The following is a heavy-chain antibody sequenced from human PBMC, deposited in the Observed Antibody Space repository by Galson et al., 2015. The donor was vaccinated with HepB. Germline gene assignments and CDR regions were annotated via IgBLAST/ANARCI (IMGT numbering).Heavy chain of an antibody. CDR2: IFYSGTT. D-gene: IGHD3-9*01. CDR1: GGSIGSSSSY. V-gene: IGHV4-39*01. CDR3: ARINVLQYFDCFDY. J-gene: IGHJ4*02. Sequence: ETLSLTCTVSGGSIGSSSSYWGWIRQPPGKGLEWIGNIFYSGTTYYNPSLKSRVTISVDMSKNQFSLKLSSVTAADTAVYYCARINVLQYFDCFDYWGQGTLVTVTS.